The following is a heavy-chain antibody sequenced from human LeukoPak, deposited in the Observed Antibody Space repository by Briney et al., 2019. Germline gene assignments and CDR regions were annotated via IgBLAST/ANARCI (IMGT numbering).Heavy chain of an antibody. Sequence: SETLSLTCTVSGGSISSSSYYWGWIRQPPGKRLEWIGSIYYSGSTYYNPSLKSRVTISVDTSKNQFSLKLSSVTAADTAVYYCARREILTGAFDYWGQGTLVTVSS. CDR3: ARREILTGAFDY. V-gene: IGHV4-39*01. D-gene: IGHD3-9*01. CDR1: GGSISSSSYY. J-gene: IGHJ4*02. CDR2: IYYSGST.